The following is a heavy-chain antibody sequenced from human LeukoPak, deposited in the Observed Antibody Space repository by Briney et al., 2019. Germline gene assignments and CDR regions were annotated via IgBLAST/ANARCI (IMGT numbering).Heavy chain of an antibody. V-gene: IGHV3-23*01. D-gene: IGHD3-10*01. Sequence: GGSLRLSCAASGFTFSSYAMSWVRQAPGKGLEWVSAISGSGGSTYYADSVKGRFTISRDNSKNTLYLQMNSLRAEDTAVYYCARGNYGSGSLRGYLDYWGQGTLVTVSS. J-gene: IGHJ4*02. CDR2: ISGSGGST. CDR3: ARGNYGSGSLRGYLDY. CDR1: GFTFSSYA.